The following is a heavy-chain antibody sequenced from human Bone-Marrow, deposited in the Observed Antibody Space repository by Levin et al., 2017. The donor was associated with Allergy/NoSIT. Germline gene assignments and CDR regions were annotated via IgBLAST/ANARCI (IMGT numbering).Heavy chain of an antibody. CDR1: GFTFSSYG. Sequence: PGGSLRLSCAASGFTFSSYGMHWVRQAPGKGLEWVAVISYDGSNKYYADSVKGRFTISRDNSKNTLYLQMNSLRAEDTAVYYCAGLDYWGQGTLVTVSS. V-gene: IGHV3-30*03. CDR2: ISYDGSNK. CDR3: AGLDY. J-gene: IGHJ4*02.